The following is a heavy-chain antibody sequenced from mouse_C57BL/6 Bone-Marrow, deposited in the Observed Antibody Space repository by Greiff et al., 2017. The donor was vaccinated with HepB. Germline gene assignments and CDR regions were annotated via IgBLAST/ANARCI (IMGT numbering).Heavy chain of an antibody. CDR2: IYPGDGDT. J-gene: IGHJ4*01. CDR3: ASEVVATDYYAMDY. D-gene: IGHD1-1*01. V-gene: IGHV1-82*01. Sequence: QVQLKESGPELVKPGASVKISCKASGYAFSSSWMNWVKQRPGKGLEWIGRIYPGDGDTNYNGKFKGKATLTADKSSSTAYMQLSSLTSEDSAVYFCASEVVATDYYAMDYWGQGTSVTVSS. CDR1: GYAFSSSW.